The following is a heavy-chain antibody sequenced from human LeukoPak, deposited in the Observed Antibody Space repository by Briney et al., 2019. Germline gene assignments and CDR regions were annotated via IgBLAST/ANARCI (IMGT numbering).Heavy chain of an antibody. Sequence: SVKVSCKASGGTFSSYAISWVRQAPGQGLEWMGGIIPIFGTANYAQKFQGRVTITADESTSTAYMELSSLRSEDTAVYYCARDLGSYVPLGFDPWGQGTLVTVSS. V-gene: IGHV1-69*13. CDR3: ARDLGSYVPLGFDP. D-gene: IGHD1-26*01. CDR1: GGTFSSYA. J-gene: IGHJ5*02. CDR2: IIPIFGTA.